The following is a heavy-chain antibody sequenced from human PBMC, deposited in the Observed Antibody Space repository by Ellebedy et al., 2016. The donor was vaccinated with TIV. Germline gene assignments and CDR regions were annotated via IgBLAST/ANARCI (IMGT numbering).Heavy chain of an antibody. V-gene: IGHV3-23*01. CDR1: GITLNNYA. Sequence: PGGSLRLSCAASGITLNNYAENRGRQATGKGLVWVSAISGSGGSVAYTDYVKGRFNISRDNSKNTIYLQMNNLRAEDTAVYYCTKGVGVGWFYYGLDVWGQGTTVTVSS. CDR2: ISGSGGSV. J-gene: IGHJ6*02. D-gene: IGHD1-26*01. CDR3: TKGVGVGWFYYGLDV.